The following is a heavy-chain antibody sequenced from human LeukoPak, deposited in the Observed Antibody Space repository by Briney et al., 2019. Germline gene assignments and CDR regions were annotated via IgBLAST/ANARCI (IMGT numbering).Heavy chain of an antibody. CDR2: IYYSGST. V-gene: IGHV4-30-4*01. J-gene: IGHJ3*02. CDR1: GGSISSGDYY. Sequence: SQTLSLTRTVSGGSISSGDYYWSWIRQPPGKGLEWIGYIYYSGSTYYSPSLKSRVTISVDTSKNQFSLKLSSVTAADTAVYYCARGNYDDAFDIWGQGTMVTVSS. CDR3: ARGNYDDAFDI. D-gene: IGHD1-7*01.